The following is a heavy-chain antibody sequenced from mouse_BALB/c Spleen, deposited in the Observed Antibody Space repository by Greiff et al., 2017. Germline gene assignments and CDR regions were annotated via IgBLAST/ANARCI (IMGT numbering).Heavy chain of an antibody. J-gene: IGHJ1*01. CDR2: IDPANGNT. Sequence: EVQLQQSGAELVKPGASVKLSCTASGFNIKDTYMHWVKQRPEQGLEWIGRIDPANGNTKYDPKFQGKATITADTSSNTAYLQLSSLTSEDTAVYYCARWVGSQTWYFDVWGAGTTVTVSS. D-gene: IGHD1-1*01. CDR1: GFNIKDTY. CDR3: ARWVGSQTWYFDV. V-gene: IGHV14-3*02.